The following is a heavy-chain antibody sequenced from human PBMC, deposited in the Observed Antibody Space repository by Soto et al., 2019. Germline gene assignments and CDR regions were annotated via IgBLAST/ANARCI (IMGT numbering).Heavy chain of an antibody. CDR3: ARRVVGAPSAGY. Sequence: EVQLVESGGGLVKPGGSLRLSCAASGFTFSSYSMKWVRQAPGKGLEWVSSISSSSSYIYYADSVKGRFTISRDNAKNSLYLQMNSLRAEDTAVYYCARRVVGAPSAGYWGQGTLVTVSS. D-gene: IGHD1-26*01. J-gene: IGHJ4*02. CDR2: ISSSSSYI. V-gene: IGHV3-21*01. CDR1: GFTFSSYS.